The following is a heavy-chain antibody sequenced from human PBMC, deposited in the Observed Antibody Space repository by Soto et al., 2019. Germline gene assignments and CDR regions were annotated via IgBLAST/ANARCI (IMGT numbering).Heavy chain of an antibody. J-gene: IGHJ6*02. CDR1: GFTFSDSW. V-gene: IGHV3-7*01. CDR3: ASLGRHG. D-gene: IGHD3-16*01. Sequence: GGSLRLSCAASGFTFSDSWMDWARQVPGKGPEWVANINQDGSGKNYVDSVKGRFTISRDNAKNSLYLQMNSLRAEDTAVYYCASLGRHGWGQGTTVTVSS. CDR2: INQDGSGK.